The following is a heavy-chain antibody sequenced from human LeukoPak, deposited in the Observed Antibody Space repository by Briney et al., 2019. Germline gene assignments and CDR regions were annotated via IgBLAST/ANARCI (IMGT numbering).Heavy chain of an antibody. D-gene: IGHD2-2*01. CDR3: ARATPEYQLPPPFDAFDI. V-gene: IGHV3-23*01. Sequence: GSLRLSCVPSGFTFSSYAMSWVRQAPGKGLEWVSAISGSGGSTYYADSVKGRFTISRDNSKNTLYLQMNSLRAEDTAVYYCARATPEYQLPPPFDAFDIWGQGTMVTVSS. J-gene: IGHJ3*02. CDR2: ISGSGGST. CDR1: GFTFSSYA.